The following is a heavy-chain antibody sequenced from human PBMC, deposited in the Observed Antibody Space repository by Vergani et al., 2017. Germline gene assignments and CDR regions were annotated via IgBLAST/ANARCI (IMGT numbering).Heavy chain of an antibody. V-gene: IGHV1-69*01. CDR2: IIPIFGTA. CDR1: GYTFTGYY. D-gene: IGHD3-10*01. J-gene: IGHJ6*03. Sequence: QVQLVQSGAEVKKPGASVKVSCKASGYTFTGYYMHWVRQAPGQGLEWMGGIIPIFGTANYAQKFQGRVTITADESTSTAYMELSSLRSEDTAVYYCARGGVLGVIPRYYYYMDVWGKGTTVTVSS. CDR3: ARGGVLGVIPRYYYYMDV.